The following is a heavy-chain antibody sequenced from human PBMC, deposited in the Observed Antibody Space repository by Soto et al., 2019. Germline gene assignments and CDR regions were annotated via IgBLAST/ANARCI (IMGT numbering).Heavy chain of an antibody. J-gene: IGHJ2*01. CDR3: TRHAVQYCGGDCYLLPYFDL. CDR1: GFTFSGSA. Sequence: EVQLVESGGVLVQPGGSLKLSCAASGFTFSGSAVHWVRQASGEGLEWVGRIRNKANNYATVYAASVKGRFTISRDDSKNTAYLQMNSLKTEDTAVYYCTRHAVQYCGGDCYLLPYFDLWGRGTLVTVSS. V-gene: IGHV3-73*02. CDR2: IRNKANNYAT. D-gene: IGHD2-21*02.